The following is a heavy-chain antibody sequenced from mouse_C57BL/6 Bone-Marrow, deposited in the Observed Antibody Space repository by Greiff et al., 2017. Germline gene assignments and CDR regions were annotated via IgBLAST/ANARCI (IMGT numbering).Heavy chain of an antibody. CDR3: ANDYYDCYYAMDY. D-gene: IGHD2-4*01. CDR1: GYTFTSYW. J-gene: IGHJ4*01. Sequence: VQLQQPGAELVKPGASVKMSCKASGYTFTSYWITWVKQRPGQGLEWIGDIYPGSGSTNYNEKFKSKATLTVDTSSSTAYMQLSSLTSEDSAVYCCANDYYDCYYAMDYWGQGTSVTVSS. V-gene: IGHV1-55*01. CDR2: IYPGSGST.